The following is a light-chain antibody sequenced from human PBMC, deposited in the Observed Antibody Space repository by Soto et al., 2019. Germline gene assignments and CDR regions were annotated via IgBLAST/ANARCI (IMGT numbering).Light chain of an antibody. V-gene: IGLV2-11*01. CDR3: CSYAGTSYV. CDR1: SIDVGGYNY. CDR2: DVS. Sequence: QSALTQPRSMSGSPGQSATISCTGTSIDVGGYNYVSWYQQHPGKAPKLMIYDVSKRPSGVPDRFSGSKSGNTASLTISGLQAEDEADYCCCSYAGTSYVFGTGTKVTVL. J-gene: IGLJ1*01.